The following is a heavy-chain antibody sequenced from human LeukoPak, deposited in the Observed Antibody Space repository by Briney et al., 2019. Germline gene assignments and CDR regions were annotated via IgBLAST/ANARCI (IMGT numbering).Heavy chain of an antibody. CDR1: GGSISSSSYY. V-gene: IGHV4-39*01. CDR2: IYYSGSA. CDR3: ARSPMIQLFDY. Sequence: SETLSLTCTVYGGSISSSSYYWGWIRQPPGKGLEWIGSIYYSGSAYYNPSLKSRVTISVDTSKNQFSLKLSSVTAADTAVYYCARSPMIQLFDYWGQGTLVTVSS. J-gene: IGHJ4*02. D-gene: IGHD5-18*01.